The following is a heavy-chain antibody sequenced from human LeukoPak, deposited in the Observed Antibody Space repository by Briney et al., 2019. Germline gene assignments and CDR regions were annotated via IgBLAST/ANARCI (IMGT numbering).Heavy chain of an antibody. CDR2: IYYSGTT. CDR1: GGYITSSSYW. Sequence: SETLSLTCTVSGGYITSSSYWWGWFRQPPGKGLEWIGSIYYSGTTSYSGTTSYTPSLKSRVTISVDTSKEQLSLKLNSVTAADTAIYYGARLRGSDYRVDYWGQGTLVTVSS. J-gene: IGHJ4*02. CDR3: ARLRGSDYRVDY. V-gene: IGHV4-39*01. D-gene: IGHD4-11*01.